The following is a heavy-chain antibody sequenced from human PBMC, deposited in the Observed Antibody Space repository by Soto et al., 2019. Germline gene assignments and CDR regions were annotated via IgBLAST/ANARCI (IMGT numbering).Heavy chain of an antibody. Sequence: GGSLRLSCAASELTFTNAWISWVRQPPGKGLEWVGRIKSEIDGGTTDYAAPVKGRFTISRDDSKNTLYLEMNSLTTEDTALYYCTTDPGTTVTNPYFAIHVWGQGTTVTVSS. CDR2: IKSEIDGGTT. CDR3: TTDPGTTVTNPYFAIHV. D-gene: IGHD4-17*01. J-gene: IGHJ6*02. V-gene: IGHV3-15*01. CDR1: ELTFTNAW.